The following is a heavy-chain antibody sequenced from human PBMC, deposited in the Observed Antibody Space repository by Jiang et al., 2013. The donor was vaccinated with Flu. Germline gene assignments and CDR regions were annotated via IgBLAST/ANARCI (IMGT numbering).Heavy chain of an antibody. CDR3: ARCLGYCSSTSCYNWFDP. J-gene: IGHJ5*02. Sequence: GSGLVKPSETLSLTCTVSGGSISSYYWSWIRQPAGKGLEWIGRIYTSGSTNYNPSLKSRVTMSVDTSKNQFSLKLSSVTAADTAVYYCARCLGYCSSTSCYNWFDPWGQGTLVTVSS. D-gene: IGHD2-2*01. V-gene: IGHV4-4*07. CDR1: GGSISSYY. CDR2: IYTSGST.